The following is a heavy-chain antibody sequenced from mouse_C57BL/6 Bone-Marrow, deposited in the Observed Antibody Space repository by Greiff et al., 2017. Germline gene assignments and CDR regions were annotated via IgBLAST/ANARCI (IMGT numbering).Heavy chain of an antibody. V-gene: IGHV1-81*01. CDR3: AREGAYYSNLDFDY. J-gene: IGHJ2*01. Sequence: LVESGAELARPGASVKLSCKASGYTFTSYGISWVKQRTGQGLEWIGEIYPRSGNTYYNEQFKGKATLTADKSSSTAYMELRSLTSEDSAVYFCAREGAYYSNLDFDYWGQGTTLTVSS. CDR1: GYTFTSYG. CDR2: IYPRSGNT. D-gene: IGHD2-5*01.